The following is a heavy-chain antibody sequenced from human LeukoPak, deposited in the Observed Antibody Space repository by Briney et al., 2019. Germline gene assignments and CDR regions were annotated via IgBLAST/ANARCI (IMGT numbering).Heavy chain of an antibody. D-gene: IGHD1-26*01. V-gene: IGHV1-46*01. CDR3: ARGRGATRIYYYYMDV. CDR2: INPSGGST. J-gene: IGHJ6*03. CDR1: GGTFSSYA. Sequence: ASVKVSCKASGGTFSSYAISWVRQAPGQGLEWMGIINPSGGSTSYAQKFQGRVTMTRDMSTSTVYMELSSLRSEDTAVYYCARGRGATRIYYYYMDVWGKGTTVTVSS.